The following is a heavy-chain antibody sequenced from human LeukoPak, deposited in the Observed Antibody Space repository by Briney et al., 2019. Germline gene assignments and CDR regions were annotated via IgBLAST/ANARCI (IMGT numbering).Heavy chain of an antibody. Sequence: PGGSLRLSCAVSGFTINTFTMNWVRQAPGKGLEWVSTICGAGGGTYYADSVKGRFTISRDNFETTLYLQMTYLREEDTALYYCAKAFSSGWSPFDYWGQGALVTVSS. V-gene: IGHV3-23*01. D-gene: IGHD6-19*01. CDR2: ICGAGGGT. J-gene: IGHJ4*02. CDR1: GFTINTFT. CDR3: AKAFSSGWSPFDY.